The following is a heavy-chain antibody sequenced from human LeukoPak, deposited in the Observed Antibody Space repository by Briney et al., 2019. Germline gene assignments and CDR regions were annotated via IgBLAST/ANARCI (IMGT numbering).Heavy chain of an antibody. V-gene: IGHV3-53*01. J-gene: IGHJ4*02. CDR1: GFTVSSNY. CDR3: ARAYGYYGSGSYSPLDY. D-gene: IGHD3-10*01. Sequence: GGSLRLSCAASGFTVSSNYMSWVRQAPGKGLEWVSVIYSGGSTYYADSVKGRFTISRDNSKNTLYLQMNSLRAEDTAVYYCARAYGYYGSGSYSPLDYWSQGTLVTVSS. CDR2: IYSGGST.